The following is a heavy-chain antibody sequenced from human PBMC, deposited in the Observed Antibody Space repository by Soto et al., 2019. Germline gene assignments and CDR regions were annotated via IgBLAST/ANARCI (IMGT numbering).Heavy chain of an antibody. CDR2: IPHIFGTA. J-gene: IGHJ6*02. CDR1: GGTFSRHG. CDR3: ASNDDILTGSYYYGMDV. D-gene: IGHD3-9*01. Sequence: QVQLVQSGAEVKKPGSSVKVSCKASGGTFSRHGISWVRQAPGQGLEWLGGIPHIFGTANYPQKFQGRVTITADESTSTAYMELSSLRSEDTAVYYCASNDDILTGSYYYGMDVWGQGTTVTVSS. V-gene: IGHV1-69*12.